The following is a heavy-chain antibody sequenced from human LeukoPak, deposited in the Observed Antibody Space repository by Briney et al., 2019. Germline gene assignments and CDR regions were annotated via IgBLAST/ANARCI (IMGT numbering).Heavy chain of an antibody. Sequence: SETLSSTATVSGGAFSTIYWGRIRQPPGKGLEWIGHIYYSGSTNYNPSLKSRVTISLDTSKNQFSLKLSSVTAADTAVYYCARQAGYLSPWGQGTLVTVSS. D-gene: IGHD2/OR15-2a*01. CDR2: IYYSGST. J-gene: IGHJ5*02. V-gene: IGHV4-59*08. CDR3: ARQAGYLSP. CDR1: GGAFSTIY.